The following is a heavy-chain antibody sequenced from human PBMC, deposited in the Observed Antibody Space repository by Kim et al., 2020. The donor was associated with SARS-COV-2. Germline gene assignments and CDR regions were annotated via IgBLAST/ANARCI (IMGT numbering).Heavy chain of an antibody. Sequence: GGSLRLSCAASGFTFSSYGMHWVRQAPGKGLEWVAAISYDGSNKYYADSVKGRFTISRDNSENTLYLQMNSLRAEDTAVYYCAKGRLEPAAITTEFDSWGQGTLVTVSS. CDR3: AKGRLEPAAITTEFDS. V-gene: IGHV3-30*18. D-gene: IGHD2-2*01. CDR1: GFTFSSYG. CDR2: ISYDGSNK. J-gene: IGHJ4*02.